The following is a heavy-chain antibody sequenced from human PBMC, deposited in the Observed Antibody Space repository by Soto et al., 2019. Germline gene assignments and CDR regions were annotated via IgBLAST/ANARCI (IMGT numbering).Heavy chain of an antibody. J-gene: IGHJ5*02. D-gene: IGHD6-6*01. CDR2: IYYSGST. Sequence: QVQLQESGPGLVKPSETLSLTCTVSGGSVSSGSYYWSWIRQPPGKGLEWIGYIYYSGSTNYNPSLKSRVTISVDTSKNQFSLKLSSVTAADTAVYYCARDFMYSSSSGGYNCFDPWGQGTLVTVSS. V-gene: IGHV4-61*01. CDR3: ARDFMYSSSSGGYNCFDP. CDR1: GGSVSSGSYY.